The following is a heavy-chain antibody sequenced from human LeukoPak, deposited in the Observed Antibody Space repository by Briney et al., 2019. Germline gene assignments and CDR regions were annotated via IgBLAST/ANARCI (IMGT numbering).Heavy chain of an antibody. CDR3: ASGPVVIRGPKRYGMDV. CDR1: GGSFSDYY. Sequence: PSETLSLTCAVYGGSFSDYYWSWIRQPPGKGVEWIGEINHSGSTNYNPSLKSRVTISVDTSKNQFSLKLSSVTAADTAVYYCASGPVVIRGPKRYGMDVWGQGTTVTVSS. J-gene: IGHJ6*02. CDR2: INHSGST. D-gene: IGHD3-22*01. V-gene: IGHV4-34*01.